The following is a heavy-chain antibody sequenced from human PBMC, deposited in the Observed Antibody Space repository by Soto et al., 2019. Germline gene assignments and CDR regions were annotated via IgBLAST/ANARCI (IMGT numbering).Heavy chain of an antibody. CDR2: FDPEDGEA. Sequence: ASVKVSCKVSGYTLTELSMRWVRQAPGKGLEWMGGFDPEDGEAIYAQKFQGRVTMTEDTSTDTAYMELSSLRSEDTAVYYCATNRYCSSTSCFEGGYNWFDPWGQGTLVTVSS. CDR3: ATNRYCSSTSCFEGGYNWFDP. CDR1: GYTLTELS. J-gene: IGHJ5*02. D-gene: IGHD2-2*01. V-gene: IGHV1-24*01.